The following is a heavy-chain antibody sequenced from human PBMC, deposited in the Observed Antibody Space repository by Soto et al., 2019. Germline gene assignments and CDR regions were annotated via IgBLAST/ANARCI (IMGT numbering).Heavy chain of an antibody. CDR1: GFTFSGYA. CDR2: ISGSGGST. V-gene: IGHV3-23*01. D-gene: IGHD5-12*01. CDR3: AKGFVEMATIDY. J-gene: IGHJ4*02. Sequence: VGSLRLSCTASGFTFSGYAMSWVRQAPGKGLEWVSAISGSGGSTYYADSVKGRFTISRDNSKRTLYLQMNSLRAEDTAVYYCAKGFVEMATIDYWGQGTLVTVSS.